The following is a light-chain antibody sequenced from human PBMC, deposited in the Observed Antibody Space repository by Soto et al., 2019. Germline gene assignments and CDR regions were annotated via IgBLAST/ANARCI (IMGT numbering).Light chain of an antibody. CDR2: DND. V-gene: IGLV1-51*01. CDR1: RPNIGNGKNY. Sequence: QSVLTQPPSVSAAPGQRVTISCAGSRPNIGNGKNYVSWYQQLPGTAPKLLIYDNDKRPSGIPDRFSGSKSGTSATLGISGLQTGDEADYYCATWDNSLSARVFGGGTKLTVL. CDR3: ATWDNSLSARV. J-gene: IGLJ2*01.